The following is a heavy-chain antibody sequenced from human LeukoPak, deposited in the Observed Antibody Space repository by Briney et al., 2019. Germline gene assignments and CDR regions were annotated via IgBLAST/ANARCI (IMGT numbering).Heavy chain of an antibody. CDR1: GYTFTGYY. D-gene: IGHD5-18*01. CDR3: ARDLGYSYGYGPFDY. V-gene: IGHV1-2*02. Sequence: ASAKVSCKASGYTFTGYYMHWVRQAPGQGLEWMGWINPNSGGTNYAQKFQGRVTMTRDTSISTAYMELSRLRSDDTAVYYCARDLGYSYGYGPFDYWGQGTLVTVSS. J-gene: IGHJ4*02. CDR2: INPNSGGT.